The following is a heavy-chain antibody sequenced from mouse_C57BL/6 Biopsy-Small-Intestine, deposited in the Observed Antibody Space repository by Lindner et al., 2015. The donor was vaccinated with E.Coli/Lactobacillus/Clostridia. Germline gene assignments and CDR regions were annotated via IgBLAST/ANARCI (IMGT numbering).Heavy chain of an antibody. D-gene: IGHD1-1*01. CDR1: GFNIKDGY. J-gene: IGHJ2*01. Sequence: VQLQESGAELVRPGASVKLSCTASGFNIKDGYMHWVKQRPEQGLEWIGWIDPENGDTEYASKFQGKATITADTSSNTAYLQLSSLTSEDTAVYYCTSYGSSAYWGQGTTLTVSS. CDR3: TSYGSSAY. V-gene: IGHV14-4*01. CDR2: IDPENGDT.